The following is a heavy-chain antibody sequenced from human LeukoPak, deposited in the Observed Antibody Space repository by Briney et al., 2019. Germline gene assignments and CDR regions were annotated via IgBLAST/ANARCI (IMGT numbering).Heavy chain of an antibody. D-gene: IGHD2-8*01. CDR2: IYYSGST. V-gene: IGHV4-59*01. CDR3: ARNLYVYYMDV. J-gene: IGHJ6*03. CDR1: GGSISSYY. Sequence: SETLSLTCTVSGGSISSYYWSWIRQPPGKGLEWIGYIYYSGSTNYNPSLKSRVTISVDTSKNQFSLKLSSVTAADTAVYYCARNLYVYYMDVWGKGTTVTASS.